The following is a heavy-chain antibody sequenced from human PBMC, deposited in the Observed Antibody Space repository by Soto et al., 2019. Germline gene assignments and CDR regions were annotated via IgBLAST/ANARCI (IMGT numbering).Heavy chain of an antibody. CDR2: IYWDDDK. CDR3: AHSLYDYVWGTNWFDP. CDR1: GFSLSTSGVG. D-gene: IGHD3-16*01. J-gene: IGHJ5*02. Sequence: QIMLKESGPTLVKPTQTLTLTCTFSGFSLSTSGVGVGWIRQPPGKALEWLALIYWDDDKRYSPSLKSRLTITKDTSKNQVVLTMTNMDPVDTATYYCAHSLYDYVWGTNWFDPWGQGTLVTVSS. V-gene: IGHV2-5*02.